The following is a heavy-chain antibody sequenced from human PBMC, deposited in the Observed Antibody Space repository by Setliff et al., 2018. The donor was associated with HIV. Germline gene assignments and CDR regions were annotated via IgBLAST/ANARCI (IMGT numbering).Heavy chain of an antibody. CDR3: ARGRGRTPKGLLQH. J-gene: IGHJ1*01. Sequence: SETLSLTCTVSGGSISSGGYYWSWIRQHPGKGLEWIGYIYYSGSTYYNPSLKSRVTISVDTSKNQFSLKLSSVTAADTAVYYCARGRGRTPKGLLQHWGQGTLVTVSS. D-gene: IGHD1-1*01. CDR1: GGSISSGGYY. V-gene: IGHV4-31*03. CDR2: IYYSGST.